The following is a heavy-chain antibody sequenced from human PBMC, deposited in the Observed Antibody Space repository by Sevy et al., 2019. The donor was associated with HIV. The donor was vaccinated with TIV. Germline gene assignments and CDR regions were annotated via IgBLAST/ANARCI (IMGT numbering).Heavy chain of an antibody. CDR1: NFTFSAYG. Sequence: GESLKISCESSNFTFSAYGMHWVRQAPGKGLEWVSFIRSDGINKYYADSVRGRFTTSRDNSKNTLYLYMNSLKKEDTAVYYCAKTFNALYHDISGSVWGQGTKVTVSS. J-gene: IGHJ6*01. D-gene: IGHD3-22*01. CDR3: AKTFNALYHDISGSV. CDR2: IRSDGINK. V-gene: IGHV3-30*02.